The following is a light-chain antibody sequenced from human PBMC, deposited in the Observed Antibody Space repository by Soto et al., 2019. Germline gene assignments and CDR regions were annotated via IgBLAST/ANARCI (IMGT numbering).Light chain of an antibody. V-gene: IGKV3-20*01. CDR1: QSVSSAY. Sequence: EIVLTQSPGTLSLSPGERATLSCRASQSVSSAYLAWYQQIPAQAPRLLIYGASSRATGIPDRFSGSGSVTDFTLTISGLEPEDFAVYYCQQSGSSFYTFGQGTKLEIK. CDR3: QQSGSSFYT. J-gene: IGKJ2*01. CDR2: GAS.